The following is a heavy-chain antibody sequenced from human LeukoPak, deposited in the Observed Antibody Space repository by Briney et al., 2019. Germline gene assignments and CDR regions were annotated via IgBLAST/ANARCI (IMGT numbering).Heavy chain of an antibody. J-gene: IGHJ2*01. CDR3: ARNYYESSGYYIRYWYFDL. V-gene: IGHV4-59*05. CDR2: MSYSGNT. CDR1: GGSINIYY. Sequence: PSETLSLTCTVSGGSINIYYWSWIRQPPGKGLEWIGSMSYSGNTYYNPSLKSRVTISVDTSKNQFSLRLNSVTAADTAVYHCARNYYESSGYYIRYWYFDLWGRGTLVTVSS. D-gene: IGHD3-22*01.